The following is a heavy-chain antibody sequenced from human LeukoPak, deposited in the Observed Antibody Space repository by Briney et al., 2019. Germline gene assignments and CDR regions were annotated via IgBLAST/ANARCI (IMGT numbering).Heavy chain of an antibody. D-gene: IGHD3-22*01. Sequence: GASVKVSCKASGYTFTSYYMHWVRQAPGQGLEWMGIINPSGGSTSYAQKFQGRVTMTTDTSTSTAYMELRSLRSDDTAVYYCARTDSSGGWGQGTLVTVSS. CDR2: INPSGGST. J-gene: IGHJ4*02. CDR1: GYTFTSYY. CDR3: ARTDSSGG. V-gene: IGHV1-46*01.